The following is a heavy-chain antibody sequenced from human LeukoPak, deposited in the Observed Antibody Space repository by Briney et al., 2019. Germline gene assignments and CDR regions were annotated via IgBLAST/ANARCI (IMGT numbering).Heavy chain of an antibody. CDR3: ARWLSGTSRVGFDP. D-gene: IGHD6-19*01. CDR2: IYSSGTA. Sequence: SETLSLTCTVSGDSISSNYWSWIRQPAGKGLEWLGRIYSSGTANYNPSLNSRVTMSVDTSKNQLSLRLTSVTAADTAIYFCARWLSGTSRVGFDPWGQGIQVIVSS. V-gene: IGHV4-4*07. J-gene: IGHJ5*02. CDR1: GDSISSNY.